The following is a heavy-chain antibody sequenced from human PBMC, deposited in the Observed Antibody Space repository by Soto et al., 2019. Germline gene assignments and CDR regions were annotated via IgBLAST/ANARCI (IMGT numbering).Heavy chain of an antibody. CDR2: ISGSGGST. CDR1: GFTFSSYA. CDR3: ARERYIVVVPAAKYYMDV. V-gene: IGHV3-23*01. J-gene: IGHJ6*03. D-gene: IGHD2-2*01. Sequence: PGGSLRLSCAASGFTFSSYAMSWVRRAPGKGLEWVSAISGSGGSTYYADSVKGRFTISRDNSKNTLYLQMNSLRAEDTAVYYCARERYIVVVPAAKYYMDVWGKGTTVTVSS.